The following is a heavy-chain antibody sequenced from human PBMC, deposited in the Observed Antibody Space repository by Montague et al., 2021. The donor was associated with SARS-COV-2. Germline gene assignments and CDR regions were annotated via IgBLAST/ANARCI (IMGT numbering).Heavy chain of an antibody. CDR3: ANHDRLCSHSNCQISFEFDY. J-gene: IGHJ4*02. CDR1: GGSFSGYY. CDR2: INHSGST. V-gene: IGHV4-34*01. Sequence: SETLSLTCAVYGGSFSGYYWSWVRQAPGKGLEWIGEINHSGSTHYNPSLKSRVSMSVDTSKNQFSLKMSSVTAADTAMYYCANHDRLCSHSNCQISFEFDYWGQGILVTVSP. D-gene: IGHD3-16*02.